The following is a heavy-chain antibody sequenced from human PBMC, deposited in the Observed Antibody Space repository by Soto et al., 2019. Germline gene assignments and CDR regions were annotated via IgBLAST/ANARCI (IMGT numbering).Heavy chain of an antibody. CDR2: IYHSGST. D-gene: IGHD6-19*01. J-gene: IGHJ4*02. V-gene: IGHV4-4*02. CDR3: ARGSGGWYFDY. Sequence: QVQLQESGPGLVKPSGTLSLTCAVSGGSISSSNWWSWVRQPPGKGLEWIGEIYHSGSTNYNPSLNTXXTXSXXKSKNPFSLKLSSVPAADTAVYYCARGSGGWYFDYWGQGTLVTVSS. CDR1: GGSISSSNW.